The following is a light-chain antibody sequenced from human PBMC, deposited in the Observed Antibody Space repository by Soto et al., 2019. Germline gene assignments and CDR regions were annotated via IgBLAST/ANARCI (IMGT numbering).Light chain of an antibody. V-gene: IGLV8-61*01. J-gene: IGLJ3*02. Sequence: QTVVTQEPSFSVSPGGTVTLTCGLRSGSVSTNYYPSWYQQTPGQAPRTLIYSTNTRSSGVPGRFSGSILGNKAFLTITGAQADDESDYYCVLYMGSGIWVFGGGTKLTVL. CDR2: STN. CDR1: SGSVSTNYY. CDR3: VLYMGSGIWV.